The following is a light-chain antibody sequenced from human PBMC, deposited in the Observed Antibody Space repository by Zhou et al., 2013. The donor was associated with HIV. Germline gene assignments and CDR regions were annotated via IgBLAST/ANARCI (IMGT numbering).Light chain of an antibody. Sequence: DIVVTQSPLSLSVTPGEPASISCRSSQSLLHSNGYNYLDWYLQKPGQSPQLLIYEASTRFSGVPDRFSGSGSGTEFTLTISSLQPEDAATYYCQKYNSAPRTFGQGTKVVIK. CDR1: QSLLHSNGYNY. CDR2: EAS. V-gene: IGKV2D-29*02. J-gene: IGKJ1*01. CDR3: QKYNSAPRT.